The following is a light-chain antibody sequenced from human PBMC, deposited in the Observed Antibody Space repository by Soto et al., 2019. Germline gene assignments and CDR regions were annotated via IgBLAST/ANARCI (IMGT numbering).Light chain of an antibody. CDR3: EHYNSYSEE. CDR1: QTISSW. CDR2: KAS. V-gene: IGKV1-5*03. J-gene: IGKJ1*01. Sequence: DIQMTQSPSTLSGSVGDRVTITCRASQTISSWLAWYQQKPGKAPKLLIYKASTLKSGVPSRFSGSGSGTEFTLTISSLQPDDVATYYCEHYNSYSEEVGQGTKVELK.